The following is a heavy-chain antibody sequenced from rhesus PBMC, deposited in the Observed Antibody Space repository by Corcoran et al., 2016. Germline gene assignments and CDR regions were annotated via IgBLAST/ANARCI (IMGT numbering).Heavy chain of an antibody. V-gene: IGHV4-80*01. J-gene: IGHJ4*01. Sequence: QVQLQESGPRLVKPSATLSLTCAVSGVSIRSPWWSWVRQPPGKGLEWIGEINGNSGNTYYNPSLKRRLYISKDASKNQFSLKLSSVTAADTAVYYCARESGEGYWGQGVLVTVSS. CDR1: GVSIRSPW. CDR3: ARESGEGY. CDR2: INGNSGNT. D-gene: IGHD1-44*02.